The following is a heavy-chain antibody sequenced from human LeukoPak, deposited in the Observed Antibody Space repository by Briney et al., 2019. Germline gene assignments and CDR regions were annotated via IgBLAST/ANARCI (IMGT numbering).Heavy chain of an antibody. J-gene: IGHJ4*02. CDR1: EITFGSYE. CDR3: ARVAATSHFDY. CDR2: ISSTGRTI. D-gene: IGHD5-24*01. Sequence: GGSLILSCAASEITFGSYEMNWVRQAPGRRLERVSYISSTGRTIYYADSVQGRFTVSRDNAKNSLYLQMNSLRAEDTAVYYCARVAATSHFDYWGQGTLATVPS. V-gene: IGHV3-48*03.